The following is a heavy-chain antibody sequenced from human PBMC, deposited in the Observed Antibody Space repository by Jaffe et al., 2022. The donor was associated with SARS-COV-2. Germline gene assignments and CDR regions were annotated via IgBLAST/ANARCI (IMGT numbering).Heavy chain of an antibody. V-gene: IGHV3-7*01. J-gene: IGHJ6*02. CDR2: INPDGSEE. CDR1: RFSFNNYW. D-gene: IGHD3-10*01. Sequence: EVQLVESGGGLVQPGGSLRLSCAGSRFSFNNYWMNWVRQAPGKGLEWVANINPDGSEEYYVDSVKGRFTISRDNAKNSLYLQMNSLRAEDTALYYCVVLRSLDVWGQGTTVIVSS. CDR3: VVLRSLDV.